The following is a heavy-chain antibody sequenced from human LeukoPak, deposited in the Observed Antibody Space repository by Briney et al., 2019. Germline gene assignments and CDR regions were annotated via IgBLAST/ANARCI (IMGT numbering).Heavy chain of an antibody. CDR3: AADGSNANAFDI. J-gene: IGHJ3*02. D-gene: IGHD5-24*01. CDR2: IIPILGIA. CDR1: GGTFSSYA. Sequence: ASVKVSCKASGGTFSSYAISWVRQAPGQGLEWMGRIIPILGIANYAQKFQGRVTITADKSTSTAYMELSSLRSEDTAVYYCAADGSNANAFDIWGQGTMVTVST. V-gene: IGHV1-69*04.